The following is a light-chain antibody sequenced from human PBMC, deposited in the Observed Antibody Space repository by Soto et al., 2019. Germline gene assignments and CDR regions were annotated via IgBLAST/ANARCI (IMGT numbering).Light chain of an antibody. J-gene: IGLJ3*02. Sequence: QSVLTQPPSVSAAPGQKVTISCSGSSSNIGNNYVSWYQQLPGTAPKLLIYDNNKRPSGIPDRFSGSKSGTSATLGITGPHTGVEVDYYCGTREGSLSAYWVFGGGTQVTVL. CDR3: GTREGSLSAYWV. CDR2: DNN. CDR1: SSNIGNNY. V-gene: IGLV1-51*01.